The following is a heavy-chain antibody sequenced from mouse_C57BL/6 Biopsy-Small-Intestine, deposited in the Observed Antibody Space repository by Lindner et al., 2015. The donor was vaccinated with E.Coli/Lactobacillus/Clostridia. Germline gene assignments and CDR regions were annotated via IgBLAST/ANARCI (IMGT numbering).Heavy chain of an antibody. V-gene: IGHV1-52*01. J-gene: IGHJ1*01. CDR3: ARGGYYDGSSSYWYFDV. CDR1: GYTFTNYW. Sequence: VQLQESGAELVKPGASVKLSCKASGYTFTNYWMHWVKQGPGHGLEWIGNVDPSNSEAHYNQKFKDKATLTVDKSSSTAYMQLSSLTSEDSAVYYCARGGYYDGSSSYWYFDVWGAGTTVTVSS. D-gene: IGHD1-1*01. CDR2: VDPSNSEA.